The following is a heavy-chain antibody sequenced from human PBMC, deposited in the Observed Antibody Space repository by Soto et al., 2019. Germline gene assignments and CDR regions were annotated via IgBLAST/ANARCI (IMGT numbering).Heavy chain of an antibody. J-gene: IGHJ3*02. V-gene: IGHV3-72*01. CDR2: TRNKANSYTT. CDR3: ARMYYYDSSGYYTDDAFDI. Sequence: PGGSLRLSCAASGFTFSDHYMDWVRQAPGKGLEWVGRTRNKANSYTTEYAASVKGRFTISRDDSKNSLYLQMNSLKTEDTAVYYCARMYYYDSSGYYTDDAFDIWGQGXMVTV. D-gene: IGHD3-22*01. CDR1: GFTFSDHY.